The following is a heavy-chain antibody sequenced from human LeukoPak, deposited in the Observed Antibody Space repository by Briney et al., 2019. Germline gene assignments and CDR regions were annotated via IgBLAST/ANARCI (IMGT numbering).Heavy chain of an antibody. J-gene: IGHJ4*02. CDR1: GFTFSSYE. CDR2: ISSSGSTI. Sequence: QAGGSLRLSCAASGFTFSSYEMNWVRQAPGKGLEWVSYISSSGSTIYYADSVKGRFTISRDNAKNSLYLQMNSLRAEDTAVYYCARGRYYDSSGYPYFDYWGQGTLVTVSS. D-gene: IGHD3-22*01. CDR3: ARGRYYDSSGYPYFDY. V-gene: IGHV3-48*03.